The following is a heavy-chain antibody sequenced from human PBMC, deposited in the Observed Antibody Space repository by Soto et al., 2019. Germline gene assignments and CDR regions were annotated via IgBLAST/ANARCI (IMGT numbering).Heavy chain of an antibody. D-gene: IGHD1-26*01. CDR2: ISAYNCNT. CDR1: GYTFTSYG. J-gene: IGHJ5*02. CDR3: ARVVGALGNWFDP. V-gene: IGHV1-18*01. Sequence: QVQLVQSGAEVKKPGASVKVSCKASGYTFTSYGISWVRQAPGQGLVWMGRISAYNCNTNYAQKLQGRVTMTPDTPASPASMELRSLRSHATAVYYGARVVGALGNWFDPWGQGTLVTVSS.